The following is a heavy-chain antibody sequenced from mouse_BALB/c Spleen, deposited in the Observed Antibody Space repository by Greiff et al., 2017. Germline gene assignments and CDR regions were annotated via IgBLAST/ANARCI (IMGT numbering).Heavy chain of an antibody. CDR2: ISDGGSYT. J-gene: IGHJ4*01. CDR1: GFTFSDYY. D-gene: IGHD1-2*01. V-gene: IGHV5-4*02. CDR3: ARGGLLRLDYYAMDY. Sequence: EVQLVESGGGLVKPGGSLKLSCAASGFTFSDYYMYWVRQTPEKRLEWVATISDGGSYTYYPDSVKGRFTISRDNAKNNLYLQMSSLKSEDTAMYYCARGGLLRLDYYAMDYWGQGTSVTVSS.